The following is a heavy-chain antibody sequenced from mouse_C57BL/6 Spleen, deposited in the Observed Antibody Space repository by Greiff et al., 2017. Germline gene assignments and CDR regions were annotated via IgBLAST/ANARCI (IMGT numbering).Heavy chain of an antibody. Sequence: VQLQQPGAELVMPGASVKLSCKASGYTFTSYWMHWVKQRPGQGLEWIGEIDPSDSYTNYNQKFKGKSTLTVDKSSSTAYMQLSSLTSEDSAVYYCARGGYSPYYYAMDYWGQGTSVTVSS. CDR2: IDPSDSYT. J-gene: IGHJ4*01. D-gene: IGHD2-3*01. CDR1: GYTFTSYW. CDR3: ARGGYSPYYYAMDY. V-gene: IGHV1-69*01.